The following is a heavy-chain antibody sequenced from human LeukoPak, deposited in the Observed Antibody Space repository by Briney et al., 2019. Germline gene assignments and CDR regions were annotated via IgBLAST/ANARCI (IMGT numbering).Heavy chain of an antibody. CDR2: ISSSGSTI. D-gene: IGHD3-3*01. Sequence: GGSLRLSCAASGFSVGAYYMSWIRQAPGKGLEWVSYISSSGSTIYYADSVKGRFTISRDNAKNSLYLQINSLRAEDTAVYYCASQVGSNLEWSGYWGQGTLVTVSS. J-gene: IGHJ4*02. CDR3: ASQVGSNLEWSGY. V-gene: IGHV3-11*04. CDR1: GFSVGAYY.